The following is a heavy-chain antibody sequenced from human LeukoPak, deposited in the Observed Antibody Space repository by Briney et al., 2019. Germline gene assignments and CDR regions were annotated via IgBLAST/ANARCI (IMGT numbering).Heavy chain of an antibody. CDR2: ISGDSNYI. CDR1: GFTFSSYS. D-gene: IGHD1-26*01. V-gene: IGHV3-21*01. Sequence: GGSLRLSCAASGFTFSSYSINWVRQAPGKGLKWVSSISGDSNYIYYADSVRGRFTISRDNAKTALYLQMNSLRADDTAVYYCARGGGSYDYWGQGTLVTVSS. J-gene: IGHJ4*02. CDR3: ARGGGSYDY.